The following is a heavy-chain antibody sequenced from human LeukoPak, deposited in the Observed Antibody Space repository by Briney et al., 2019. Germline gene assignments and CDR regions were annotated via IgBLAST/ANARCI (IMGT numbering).Heavy chain of an antibody. CDR2: IRYDGSNK. CDR1: GFTFSSYA. Sequence: GGSLRLSCAASGFTFSSYAMHWVRQAPGKGLEWVAFIRYDGSNKYYSDSVKGRFTISRDYSKNTLYLQMNSLRAEDTAVYYCAKDIGHQLVRGADYWGQGTLVTVSS. D-gene: IGHD6-13*01. CDR3: AKDIGHQLVRGADY. J-gene: IGHJ4*02. V-gene: IGHV3-30*02.